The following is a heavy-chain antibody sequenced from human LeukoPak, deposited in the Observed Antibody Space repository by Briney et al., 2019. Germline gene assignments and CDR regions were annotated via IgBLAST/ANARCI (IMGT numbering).Heavy chain of an antibody. CDR1: GYTFTGYY. J-gene: IGHJ6*03. CDR3: ARGDRRAGTIYSGYYYYYMDV. CDR2: IIPIFGTA. V-gene: IGHV1-69*06. Sequence: GASVKVSCKASGYTFTGYYMHWVRQAPGQGLEWMGGIIPIFGTANYAQKFQGRVTITADKSTSTAYMELSSLRSEDTAVYYCARGDRRAGTIYSGYYYYYMDVWGKGTTVTISS. D-gene: IGHD6-13*01.